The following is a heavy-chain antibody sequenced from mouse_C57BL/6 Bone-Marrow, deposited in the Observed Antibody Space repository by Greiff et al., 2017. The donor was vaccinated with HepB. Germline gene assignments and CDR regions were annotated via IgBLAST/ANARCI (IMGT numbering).Heavy chain of an antibody. D-gene: IGHD3-2*02. CDR3: ARHEPLDSSGYPYYFDY. V-gene: IGHV1-62-2*01. Sequence: VKLMESGAELVKPGASVKLSCKASGYTFTEYTIHWVKQRSGQGLEWIGWFYPGSGSIKYNEKFKDKATLTADKSSSTVYMELSRLTSEDSAVYFCARHEPLDSSGYPYYFDYWGQGTTLTVSS. J-gene: IGHJ2*01. CDR2: FYPGSGSI. CDR1: GYTFTEYT.